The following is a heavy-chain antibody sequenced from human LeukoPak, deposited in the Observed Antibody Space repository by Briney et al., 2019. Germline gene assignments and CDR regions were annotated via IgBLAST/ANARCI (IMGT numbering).Heavy chain of an antibody. CDR3: ARDDSAFDI. Sequence: GGSLRLSCAASGFTVSSNYMSWVRQAPGKGLEWVSVMYSGDSTYYADSVKGRFTISRDISKNTLYLQMNSLRAEDTAVYYCARDDSAFDIWGQGTMVTVSS. V-gene: IGHV3-53*01. CDR2: MYSGDST. J-gene: IGHJ3*02. CDR1: GFTVSSNY.